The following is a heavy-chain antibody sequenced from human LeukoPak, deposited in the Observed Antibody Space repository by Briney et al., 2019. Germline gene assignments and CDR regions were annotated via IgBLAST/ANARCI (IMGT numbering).Heavy chain of an antibody. CDR2: IKQDGSEK. CDR1: GFTFSSYW. V-gene: IGHV3-7*01. J-gene: IGHJ3*02. Sequence: GGSLRLSCAASGFTFSSYWMHWVRQAPGKGLVWVANIKQDGSEKYYVDSVKGRFTISRDNAKNSLYLQMNSLRAEDTAVYYCARDEEDGYNEGAFDIWGQGTMVTVSS. D-gene: IGHD5-24*01. CDR3: ARDEEDGYNEGAFDI.